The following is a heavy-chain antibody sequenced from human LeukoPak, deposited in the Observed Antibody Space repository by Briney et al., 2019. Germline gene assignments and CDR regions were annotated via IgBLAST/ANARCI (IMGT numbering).Heavy chain of an antibody. D-gene: IGHD2-2*02. CDR2: INQDGSEK. J-gene: IGHJ5*02. Sequence: QSGGSLRLSCAASGFTFSSYWMNWVRQAPGKGLEWVAKINQDGSEKYFVDSVKGRFTISRDNSKNSLYLQMNSLRGEDTAVYYCAREYCCITNCYKGSLLFEPWGQGTLVSVSS. CDR1: GFTFSSYW. V-gene: IGHV3-7*01. CDR3: AREYCCITNCYKGSLLFEP.